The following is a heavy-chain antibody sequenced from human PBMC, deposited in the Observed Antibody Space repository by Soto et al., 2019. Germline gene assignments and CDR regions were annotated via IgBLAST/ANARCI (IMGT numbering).Heavy chain of an antibody. J-gene: IGHJ4*02. Sequence: QVQLVESGGGVVQPGRSLRLSCAASGFSFSEFGMHWVRQAPGKGLEWLAVASHDGSNIYLGDSVRGRFTISRDNSKNTLYLQMHSLRAEDTALYFCGKDFWVRGWYGGPIDNWGQGILVTVSS. CDR2: ASHDGSNI. CDR1: GFSFSEFG. D-gene: IGHD6-19*01. V-gene: IGHV3-30*18. CDR3: GKDFWVRGWYGGPIDN.